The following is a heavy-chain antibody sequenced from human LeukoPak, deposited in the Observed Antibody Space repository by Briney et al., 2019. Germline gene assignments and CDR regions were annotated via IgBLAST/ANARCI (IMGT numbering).Heavy chain of an antibody. CDR3: ARDPHLRLGELSSLDY. Sequence: PGGSLRLSCAASGFTFSSYGMHWVRQAPGKGLEWVAVIWYDGSNKYYADFVKGRFTISRDNSKNTLYLQMNSLRAEDTAVYYCARDPHLRLGELSSLDYWGQGTLVTVSS. V-gene: IGHV3-33*01. J-gene: IGHJ4*02. CDR1: GFTFSSYG. D-gene: IGHD3-16*02. CDR2: IWYDGSNK.